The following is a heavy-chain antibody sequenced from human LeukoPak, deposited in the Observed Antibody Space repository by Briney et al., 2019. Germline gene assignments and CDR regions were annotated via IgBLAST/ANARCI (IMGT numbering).Heavy chain of an antibody. CDR2: ISGSGGST. D-gene: IGHD3-10*01. Sequence: GGSLRLSCTVSGFTVSSDSMSWVRQAPGKGLEWVSAISGSGGSTYYADSVKGRFTISRDNSKNTLYLQMNSLRAEDTAVYYCAKDHNSAHLWFGSYYMDVWGKGTTVTISS. J-gene: IGHJ6*03. V-gene: IGHV3-23*01. CDR3: AKDHNSAHLWFGSYYMDV. CDR1: GFTVSSDS.